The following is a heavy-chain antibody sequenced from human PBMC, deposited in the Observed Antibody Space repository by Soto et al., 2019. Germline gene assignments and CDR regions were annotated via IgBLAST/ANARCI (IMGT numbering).Heavy chain of an antibody. J-gene: IGHJ4*02. V-gene: IGHV3-30*18. CDR2: ISYDGSNK. Sequence: PGGSLRLSCAASGFTFSSYGMHWVRQAPGKGLEWVAVISYDGSNKYYADSVKGRFTISRDNSKNTLYLQMNSLRAEDTAVYYCAKDLGRYSAYSPHHYWGQGTLVTVAS. CDR3: AKDLGRYSAYSPHHY. CDR1: GFTFSSYG. D-gene: IGHD1-26*01.